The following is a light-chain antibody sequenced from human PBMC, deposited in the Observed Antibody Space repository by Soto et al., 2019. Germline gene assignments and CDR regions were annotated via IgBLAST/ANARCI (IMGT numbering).Light chain of an antibody. CDR1: SGNVGGYKY. CDR2: EVS. Sequence: QSALAQPASVSGSPGQSNTISCPGTSGNVGGYKYVSWYQQHPGKAPKVMIYEVSNRPSGVSNRFSGSKSGNTASLTISGLQADDEGDYYCSSYTSSSTYVFGTGTKVTVL. CDR3: SSYTSSSTYV. V-gene: IGLV2-14*01. J-gene: IGLJ1*01.